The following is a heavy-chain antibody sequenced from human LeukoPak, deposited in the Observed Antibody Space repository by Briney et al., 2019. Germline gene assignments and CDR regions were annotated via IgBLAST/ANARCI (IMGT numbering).Heavy chain of an antibody. Sequence: ASVKVSCKVSGYTLTELSMHWVRQAPGKGLEWMGGFDPEDGETIYAQKFQGRVTMTEDTSTGTAYMELSSLRSEDTAVYYCATTVGISKYYYYYGMDVWGQGTTVTVSS. V-gene: IGHV1-24*01. CDR1: GYTLTELS. CDR3: ATTVGISKYYYYYGMDV. CDR2: FDPEDGET. J-gene: IGHJ6*02. D-gene: IGHD7-27*01.